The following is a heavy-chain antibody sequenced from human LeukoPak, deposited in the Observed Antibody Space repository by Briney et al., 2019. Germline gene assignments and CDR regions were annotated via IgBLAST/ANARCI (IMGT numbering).Heavy chain of an antibody. CDR3: ARVITMVRGHGMDV. CDR1: GYTFTSYA. J-gene: IGHJ6*04. V-gene: IGHV1-3*01. Sequence: ASAKVSCKASGYTFTSYARHWGRQAPGQRLEWMGWINAGKGNTKYSQTFQGRVTITRDTSASTAYMELSSLRSEDTAVYYCARVITMVRGHGMDVWGKGTTVTVSS. CDR2: INAGKGNT. D-gene: IGHD3-10*01.